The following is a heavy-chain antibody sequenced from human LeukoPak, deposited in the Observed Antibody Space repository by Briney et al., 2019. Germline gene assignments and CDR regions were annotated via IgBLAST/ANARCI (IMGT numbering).Heavy chain of an antibody. Sequence: GGSLRLSCAASGFSVISNYMSRVRQAPGKGLEWVSVLYSGGSAYYADSVKGRFTISRDNSKNTLYLQMNGLTVEDTAVYYCARTVVITSTADYFDHWGQGTLVTVSS. D-gene: IGHD4/OR15-4a*01. V-gene: IGHV3-53*01. J-gene: IGHJ4*02. CDR1: GFSVISNY. CDR2: LYSGGSA. CDR3: ARTVVITSTADYFDH.